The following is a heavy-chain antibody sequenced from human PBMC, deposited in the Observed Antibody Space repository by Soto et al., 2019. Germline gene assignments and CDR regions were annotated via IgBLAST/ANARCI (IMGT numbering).Heavy chain of an antibody. J-gene: IGHJ4*02. V-gene: IGHV1-18*01. CDR1: GYTFTSYG. D-gene: IGHD3-10*01. Sequence: GASVKVSCKASGYTFTSYGISWVRQAPGQGLEWMGWISAYNGNTNYAQKLQGRVTMTTDTSTSTAYMELRSLRSDDTAVYYCARGPNYYGSGSYYRFDYWGQGTLVTVSS. CDR2: ISAYNGNT. CDR3: ARGPNYYGSGSYYRFDY.